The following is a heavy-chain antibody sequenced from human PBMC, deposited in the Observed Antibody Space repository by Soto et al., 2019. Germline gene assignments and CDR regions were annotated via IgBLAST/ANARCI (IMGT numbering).Heavy chain of an antibody. CDR2: ISGNGSNT. Sequence: GGSLRLSCAASGFTFSSYAMSWVRQAPGKGLEWVSAISGNGSNTYYADSVKGRFTISRDNSKNTLYLQMNSLRPEDTAVYYCTKDRASAAPATYGMDVWGQGTTVTVSS. CDR3: TKDRASAAPATYGMDV. D-gene: IGHD6-13*01. J-gene: IGHJ6*02. V-gene: IGHV3-23*01. CDR1: GFTFSSYA.